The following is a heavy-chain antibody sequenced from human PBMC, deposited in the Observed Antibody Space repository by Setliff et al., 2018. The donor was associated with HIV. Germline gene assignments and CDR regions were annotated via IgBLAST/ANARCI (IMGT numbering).Heavy chain of an antibody. V-gene: IGHV4-59*08. Sequence: SETLSLTCTVSGASISTYYWSWIRLTPGKGLQWIGCIYYTGNTNYNPSLQRRVNISGDPSKNQVSLNLTSVTVPDTAVYYCARHRGVRDSLGWYGVAWFDPWGQGTLVTVSS. D-gene: IGHD6-19*01. J-gene: IGHJ5*02. CDR3: ARHRGVRDSLGWYGVAWFDP. CDR2: IYYTGNT. CDR1: GASISTYY.